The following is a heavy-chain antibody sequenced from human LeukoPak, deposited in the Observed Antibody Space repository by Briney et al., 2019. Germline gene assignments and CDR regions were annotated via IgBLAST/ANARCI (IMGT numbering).Heavy chain of an antibody. CDR1: GYSFTTYW. J-gene: IGHJ4*02. V-gene: IGHV5-51*01. CDR2: IYPGDSDT. Sequence: GAYLKISCRGFGYSFTTYWIGWVRQMPGKGLEGMGIIYPGDSDTRYSPSFQGQVTMSADKSINTAYLQWSSPKASDTAMYYCARRQGCSSTSCPPDSWGQGTLVTVSS. CDR3: ARRQGCSSTSCPPDS. D-gene: IGHD2-2*01.